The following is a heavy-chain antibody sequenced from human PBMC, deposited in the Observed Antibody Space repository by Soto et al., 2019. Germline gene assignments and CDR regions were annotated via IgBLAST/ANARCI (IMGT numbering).Heavy chain of an antibody. Sequence: GGSLRLSCAASGFTFSSYWMSWVRQAPGKGLEWVANIKQDGSEKYYVDSVKGRFTISRDNAKNSLYLQMNSLRAEDTAVYYCARDRAEDYDFWSGYYTGMDYFDYWGQGTLVTVSS. CDR2: IKQDGSEK. CDR1: GFTFSSYW. V-gene: IGHV3-7*03. J-gene: IGHJ4*02. D-gene: IGHD3-3*01. CDR3: ARDRAEDYDFWSGYYTGMDYFDY.